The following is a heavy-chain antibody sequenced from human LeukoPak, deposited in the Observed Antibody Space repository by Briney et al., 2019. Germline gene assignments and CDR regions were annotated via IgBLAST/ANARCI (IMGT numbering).Heavy chain of an antibody. CDR2: INQDGSAK. J-gene: IGHJ6*02. V-gene: IGHV3-7*01. CDR3: ARDEYGDYGDV. CDR1: GFTLSSHW. D-gene: IGHD4-17*01. Sequence: GGSLRLSCAASGFTLSSHWMCWVRQAPGKGLEWVANINQDGSAKYYVDSVKGRFTISRDNARNSMYLQMNSLRAEDTAVYYCARDEYGDYGDVWGQGTTVTVSS.